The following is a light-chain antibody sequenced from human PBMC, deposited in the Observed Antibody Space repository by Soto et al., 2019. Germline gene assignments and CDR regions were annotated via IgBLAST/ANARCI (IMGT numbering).Light chain of an antibody. Sequence: QSALTQPPSASGSPGQSVTISCSGTSSDVGGYNYVSWYQQHPGKAPKLMIYEVSKRPSGDPDRFSGSKSGNTASLTVSGLQAEDEADYYCSSYGGSNNLIFGGGTKLTVL. CDR1: SSDVGGYNY. V-gene: IGLV2-8*01. CDR2: EVS. J-gene: IGLJ2*01. CDR3: SSYGGSNNLI.